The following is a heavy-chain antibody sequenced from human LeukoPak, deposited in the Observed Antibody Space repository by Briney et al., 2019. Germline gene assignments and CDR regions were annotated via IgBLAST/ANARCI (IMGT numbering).Heavy chain of an antibody. J-gene: IGHJ4*02. D-gene: IGHD2/OR15-2a*01. V-gene: IGHV3-23*01. CDR2: ISGSGGST. Sequence: GGSLRLSCAASGFTFSSYAMSWVRQAPGKGLEWVSAISGSGGSTYYADSVKGRFTISRDNSKNTLYLQVNSLRAEDTAVYYCAKDRNAASSMVYYFDYWGQGTLVTVSS. CDR3: AKDRNAASSMVYYFDY. CDR1: GFTFSSYA.